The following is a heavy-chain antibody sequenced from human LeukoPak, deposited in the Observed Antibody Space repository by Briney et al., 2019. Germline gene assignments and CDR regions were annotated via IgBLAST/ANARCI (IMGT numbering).Heavy chain of an antibody. V-gene: IGHV4-38-2*01. J-gene: IGHJ4*02. CDR3: ARRALGEYGSYVDY. D-gene: IGHD3-16*01. Sequence: SETLSLTCAVSGYSISSGYYWGWIRQPPGKGLEWIGSIYHSGSTYYNPSLKSRVTISVDTSKNQFSLKLSSVTAADTAVYYCARRALGEYGSYVDYWGQGTLATVSS. CDR2: IYHSGST. CDR1: GYSISSGYY.